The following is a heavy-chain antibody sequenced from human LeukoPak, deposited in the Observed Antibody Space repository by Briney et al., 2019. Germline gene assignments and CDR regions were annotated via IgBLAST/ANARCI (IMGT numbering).Heavy chain of an antibody. CDR1: GLAFSSYS. Sequence: GGSLRLSCVASGLAFSSYSMHWVRQAPGKGLEWVGVISYDGSDEYYTDSVKGRFTVSRDNSKNTVYLQMNSLRADDTAVYYCARDFTPEWFDIHWGQGTLVTVS. V-gene: IGHV3-30*04. CDR2: ISYDGSDE. CDR3: ARDFTPEWFDIH. D-gene: IGHD3-3*01. J-gene: IGHJ4*02.